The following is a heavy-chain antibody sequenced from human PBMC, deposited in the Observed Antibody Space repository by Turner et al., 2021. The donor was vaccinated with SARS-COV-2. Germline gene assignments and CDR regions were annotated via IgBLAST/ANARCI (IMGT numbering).Heavy chain of an antibody. Sequence: QVQLVEAGGVGVRPGRTLSSSCAGFGFTFSSYGMHWVRQGPGKGLGLGAVISYDGSNKYYADTVKGRFTNSRDNSKITMYMQMNSLRAEDTAVYYCAKGGGPYCSGGSCYPGGFDYWGQGTLVTVSS. J-gene: IGHJ4*02. CDR2: ISYDGSNK. CDR3: AKGGGPYCSGGSCYPGGFDY. D-gene: IGHD2-15*01. CDR1: GFTFSSYG. V-gene: IGHV3-30*18.